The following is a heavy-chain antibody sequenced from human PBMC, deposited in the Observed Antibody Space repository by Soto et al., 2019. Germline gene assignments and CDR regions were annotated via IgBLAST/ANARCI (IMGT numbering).Heavy chain of an antibody. V-gene: IGHV4-31*03. Sequence: QVQLQESGPGLVKPSQTLSLTCTVSGGSISSGGYYWSWIRQHPGKGLEWIGYIYYSGSTYYNPSLKSRVTISVDTSKNQCSLKLSSVTAADTAVYYCARGPKCFRSDCYSDYWGQGTLVTVSS. D-gene: IGHD2-21*02. J-gene: IGHJ4*02. CDR3: ARGPKCFRSDCYSDY. CDR2: IYYSGST. CDR1: GGSISSGGYY.